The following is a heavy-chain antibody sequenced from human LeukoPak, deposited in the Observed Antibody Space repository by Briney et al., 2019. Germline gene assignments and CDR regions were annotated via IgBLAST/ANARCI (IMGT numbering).Heavy chain of an antibody. Sequence: SVKVSCKASGGTFSSYAISWVRQAPGQGLEWMGRIIPIFGTANYAQKFQGRVTITTDESTSTAYMELSSLRSEDTAVYYCARGPMIVVVRFDYWGQGTPVTVSS. V-gene: IGHV1-69*05. D-gene: IGHD3-22*01. CDR1: GGTFSSYA. J-gene: IGHJ4*02. CDR3: ARGPMIVVVRFDY. CDR2: IIPIFGTA.